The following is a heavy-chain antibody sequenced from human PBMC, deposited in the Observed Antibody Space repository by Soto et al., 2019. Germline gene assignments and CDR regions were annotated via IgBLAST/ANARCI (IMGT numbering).Heavy chain of an antibody. CDR2: ISSSSSTI. J-gene: IGHJ6*03. Sequence: GGSLRLSCAASGFTFSSYSMNWVRQAPGKGLEWVSYISSSSSTIYYADSVKGRFTISRDNAKNSLYLQMNSLRAEDTAVYYCTLWFGELESYYYYYMDVWGKGTTVTVSS. V-gene: IGHV3-48*01. CDR1: GFTFSSYS. D-gene: IGHD3-10*01. CDR3: TLWFGELESYYYYYMDV.